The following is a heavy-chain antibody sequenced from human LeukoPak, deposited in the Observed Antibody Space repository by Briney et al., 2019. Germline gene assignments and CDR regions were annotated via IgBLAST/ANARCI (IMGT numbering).Heavy chain of an antibody. V-gene: IGHV1-46*01. CDR1: GYTFTSYY. J-gene: IGHJ4*02. D-gene: IGHD3-22*01. CDR3: ARDDSSGYYPDY. CDR2: INPSGGST. Sequence: ASVKVSCKASGYTFTSYYMHWVRQAPGQGLEWMGIINPSGGSTSYAQKFQGRVTMTRDMSTSTVYMELSSLRSEDTAVYYCARDDSSGYYPDYWGQETLVTVSS.